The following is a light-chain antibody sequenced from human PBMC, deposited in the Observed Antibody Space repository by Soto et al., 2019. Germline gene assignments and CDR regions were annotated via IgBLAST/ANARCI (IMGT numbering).Light chain of an antibody. CDR2: DAS. J-gene: IGKJ4*01. V-gene: IGKV3-11*01. CDR1: QSVTGY. Sequence: TGLTQSPATLSLSQGARAPLSCRASQSVTGYLAWYQQKPGQAPRLLIYDASNRATGIPARFSVSGSGTDFTLNISSLGPEDFAVYDYHQRGNWTPRTFGGGTKVDIK. CDR3: HQRGNWTPRT.